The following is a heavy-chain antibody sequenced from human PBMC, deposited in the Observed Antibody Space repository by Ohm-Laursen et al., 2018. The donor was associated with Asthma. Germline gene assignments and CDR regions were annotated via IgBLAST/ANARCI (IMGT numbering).Heavy chain of an antibody. D-gene: IGHD4-17*01. Sequence: ASVKVSCKASGYTFTSYDINWVRQATGQGLEWMGWMNPNSGNTGYAQKFQGRVTMTRNTSISTAYMELSSLRSEDTAVYYCARTHAYGDYGWYYYYGMDVWGQGTTVTVSS. CDR2: MNPNSGNT. J-gene: IGHJ6*02. CDR1: GYTFTSYD. V-gene: IGHV1-8*01. CDR3: ARTHAYGDYGWYYYYGMDV.